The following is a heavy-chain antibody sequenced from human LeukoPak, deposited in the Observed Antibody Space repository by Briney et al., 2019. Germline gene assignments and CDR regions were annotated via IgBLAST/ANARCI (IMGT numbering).Heavy chain of an antibody. CDR3: ARGTAVDY. J-gene: IGHJ4*02. CDR2: INHSGST. V-gene: IGHV4-34*01. CDR1: GFTFSNAW. D-gene: IGHD4-17*01. Sequence: GSLRLSCAASGFTFSNAWMSWVRQAPGKGLEWIGEINHSGSTNYNPSLKSRVTISVDTSKNQFSLKLSSVTAADTAVYYCARGTAVDYWGQGTLVTVSS.